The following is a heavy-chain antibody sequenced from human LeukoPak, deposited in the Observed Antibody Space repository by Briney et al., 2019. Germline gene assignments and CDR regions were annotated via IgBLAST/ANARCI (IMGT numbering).Heavy chain of an antibody. Sequence: GASVKVSCKASGGTFSSYAISWVRQAPGQGLEWMGRIIPILGIANYAQKFQGRVTMTRNTSISTAYMELSSLRSEDTAVYYCARGLSSSWYSFFGPRGCWFDPWGQGTLVTVSS. CDR2: IIPILGIA. V-gene: IGHV1-69*04. CDR1: GGTFSSYA. J-gene: IGHJ5*02. D-gene: IGHD6-13*01. CDR3: ARGLSSSWYSFFGPRGCWFDP.